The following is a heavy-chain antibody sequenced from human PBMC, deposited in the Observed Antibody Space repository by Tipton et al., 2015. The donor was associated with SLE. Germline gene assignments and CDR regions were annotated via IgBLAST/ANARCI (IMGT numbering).Heavy chain of an antibody. CDR1: GGSISSSY. CDR3: ARGSRVEEELQY. V-gene: IGHV4-59*01. CDR2: NYYNGGT. Sequence: TLSLTCTVSGGSISSSYWSWIRQPPGKSLEWIGFNYYNGGTNYNSSLESRLTISVDTSKNEFSLRLKTVTAADTAVYYCARGSRVEEELQYWGQGALVTVSS. D-gene: IGHD1-26*01. J-gene: IGHJ4*02.